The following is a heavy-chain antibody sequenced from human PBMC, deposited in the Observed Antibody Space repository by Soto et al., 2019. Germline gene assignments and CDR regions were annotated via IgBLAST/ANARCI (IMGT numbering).Heavy chain of an antibody. V-gene: IGHV3-23*01. D-gene: IGHD2-15*01. CDR3: AKEIWGPSSCYNDY. Sequence: EVQLLESGGGLVQPGGSLRLSCAASGFMFSSYVMNWVRQAPGKGLGWVSSITDNGGSTYYADSVKGRFTISRDNSKNTLYLQMNSLRADEPAVYYCAKEIWGPSSCYNDYWGQGTLVTVAP. CDR2: ITDNGGST. CDR1: GFMFSSYV. J-gene: IGHJ4*02.